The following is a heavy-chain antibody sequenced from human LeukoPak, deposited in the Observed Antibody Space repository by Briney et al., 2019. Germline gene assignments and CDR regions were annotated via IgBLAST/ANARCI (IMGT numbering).Heavy chain of an antibody. V-gene: IGHV3-23*01. CDR1: GFTFSDFD. CDR3: GRHWV. Sequence: PGGSLRLSCATSGFTFSDFDMSWVRQAPGKGLEWVSAISRGGERTYYAASVKGRFTISRDNSKNTLYRQMNSLRAEDAAVYYCGRHWVWGQGTLVTVSS. J-gene: IGHJ4*02. CDR2: ISRGGERT. D-gene: IGHD3-16*01.